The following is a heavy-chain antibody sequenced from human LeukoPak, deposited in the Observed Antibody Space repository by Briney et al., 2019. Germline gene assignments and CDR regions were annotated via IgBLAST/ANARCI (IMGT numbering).Heavy chain of an antibody. Sequence: SETLSLTCTVSGGSISSYYWSWIRQPPGKGLEWIGYIYYSGSTYYNPSLKSRVTISVDTSKNQFSLKLSSVTAADTAVYYCARVSVVVVTAILNAFHAFDIWGQGTMVTVSS. J-gene: IGHJ3*02. D-gene: IGHD2-21*02. CDR1: GGSISSYY. CDR2: IYYSGST. V-gene: IGHV4-59*06. CDR3: ARVSVVVVTAILNAFHAFDI.